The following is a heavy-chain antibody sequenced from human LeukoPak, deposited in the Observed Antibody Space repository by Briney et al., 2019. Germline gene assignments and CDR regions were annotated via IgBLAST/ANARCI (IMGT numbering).Heavy chain of an antibody. CDR1: GFTFSSYR. J-gene: IGHJ4*02. Sequence: GGSLRLSCAASGFTFSSYRMNWVRQAPGKGLEWVSSISSSSSYIYYADSVKGRFTISRDNSKNTLYLQMNSLRAEDTAVYYCAKTTTVTTNIDYWGQGTLVTVSS. D-gene: IGHD4-17*01. V-gene: IGHV3-21*04. CDR2: ISSSSSYI. CDR3: AKTTTVTTNIDY.